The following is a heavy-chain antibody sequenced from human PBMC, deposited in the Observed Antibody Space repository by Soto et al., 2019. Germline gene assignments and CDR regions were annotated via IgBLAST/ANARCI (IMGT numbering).Heavy chain of an antibody. D-gene: IGHD3-10*01. CDR3: GGEGGGVRGVEDYNWFDP. CDR2: IIPILGIA. V-gene: IGHV1-69*08. Sequence: QVQLVQSGAEVKKPGSSVKVSCKASGGTFSSYTISWVRQAPGQGLEWMGRIIPILGIANYAQKFQGRVTITADKTRSKAYMGLGSLRSEDPAVYYWGGEGGGVRGVEDYNWFDPWGQGTLVTVSS. J-gene: IGHJ5*02. CDR1: GGTFSSYT.